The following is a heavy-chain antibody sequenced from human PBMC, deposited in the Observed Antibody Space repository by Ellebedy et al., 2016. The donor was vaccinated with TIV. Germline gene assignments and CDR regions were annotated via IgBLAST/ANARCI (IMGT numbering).Heavy chain of an antibody. Sequence: GESMKISCVASGFTFSKYNMTWVRQSPEKGMEWVSSIRSTGSDKYYEESVKGRFTISRDNAQNTLFLQMNSLRVEDTAVYYCARGWSTPDSWGQGTLVIVSS. D-gene: IGHD2-15*01. CDR2: IRSTGSDK. J-gene: IGHJ4*02. V-gene: IGHV3-21*06. CDR3: ARGWSTPDS. CDR1: GFTFSKYN.